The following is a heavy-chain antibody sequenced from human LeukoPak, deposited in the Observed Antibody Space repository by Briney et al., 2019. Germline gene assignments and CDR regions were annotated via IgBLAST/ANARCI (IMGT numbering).Heavy chain of an antibody. CDR2: LAVGSGNT. CDR3: AAVFGSGYYYYFDH. J-gene: IGHJ4*02. D-gene: IGHD3-22*01. Sequence: ASVKVSCKASGFSFSSSSMQWVRQARGQRLEWIGWLAVGSGNTNYAQKFQGRVTITRDMSTSTAYMELSSLRSEDTALYYCAAVFGSGYYYYFDHWGQGSLVTVSS. CDR1: GFSFSSSS. V-gene: IGHV1-58*02.